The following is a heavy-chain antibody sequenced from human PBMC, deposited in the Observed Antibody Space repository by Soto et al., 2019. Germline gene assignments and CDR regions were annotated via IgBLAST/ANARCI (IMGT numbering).Heavy chain of an antibody. D-gene: IGHD3-9*01. J-gene: IGHJ6*02. CDR2: ISWNSGSI. CDR3: AKRQTGYAYYYYGMDV. Sequence: EVQLVESGGGLVQPGRSLRLSCAASGFTFDDYAMHWVRQAPGKGLEWVSGISWNSGSIGYADSVKGRFTISRDNAKNALYLQMNSLRAEDTALYYCAKRQTGYAYYYYGMDVWGQGTTVTVSS. V-gene: IGHV3-9*01. CDR1: GFTFDDYA.